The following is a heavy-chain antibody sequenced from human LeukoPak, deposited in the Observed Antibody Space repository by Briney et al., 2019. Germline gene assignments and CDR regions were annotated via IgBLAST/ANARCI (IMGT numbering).Heavy chain of an antibody. V-gene: IGHV1-24*01. CDR1: GYTLTELS. CDR2: FDPEDGET. J-gene: IGHJ3*02. CDR3: ARHQWVPAFDI. Sequence: ASVKVSCKVSGYTLTELSMHWVRQAPGKGLEWMGGFDPEDGETIYAQKFQGRVTMTEETSTDTAYMELSSLRSEDTAVYYCARHQWVPAFDIWGQGTMVTVSS. D-gene: IGHD1-26*01.